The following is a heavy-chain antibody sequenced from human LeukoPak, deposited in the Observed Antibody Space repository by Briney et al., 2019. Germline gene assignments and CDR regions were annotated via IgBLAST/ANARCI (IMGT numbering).Heavy chain of an antibody. J-gene: IGHJ4*02. CDR2: ISGSGGST. D-gene: IGHD3-3*01. Sequence: PGGSLRLSCAASGFTFSSYAMSWVRQAPGKGLEWVSAISGSGGSTYYADSVKGRFTISRDNSKNTLYLQMNSLRAEDTAVYYCAKFKRSRRITIFGVVITSIDYWGQGTLVTVSS. V-gene: IGHV3-23*01. CDR3: AKFKRSRRITIFGVVITSIDY. CDR1: GFTFSSYA.